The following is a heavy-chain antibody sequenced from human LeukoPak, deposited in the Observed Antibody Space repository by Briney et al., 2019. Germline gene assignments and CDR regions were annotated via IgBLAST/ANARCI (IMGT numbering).Heavy chain of an antibody. J-gene: IGHJ6*02. CDR1: GFTFSSYA. CDR2: ISGSGGST. D-gene: IGHD5-12*01. CDR3: ARGGFRTHYYYYGMDV. Sequence: GGSLRLSCAASGFTFSSYARSWVRQAPGKGLEWVSAISGSGGSTYYADSVKGRFTISRDNSKNTLYLQMNSLRAEDTAVYYCARGGFRTHYYYYGMDVWGQGTTVTVSS. V-gene: IGHV3-23*01.